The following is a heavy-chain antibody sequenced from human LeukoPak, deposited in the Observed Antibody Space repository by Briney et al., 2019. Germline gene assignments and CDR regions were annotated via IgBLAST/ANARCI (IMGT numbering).Heavy chain of an antibody. Sequence: GASVKVSCKASGYTFTGYYMHWVRQAPGQGLEWMGWINPNSGGTNYAQKFQGRVTMTRDTSISTAYMELSRLRSDDTAVYYCARWVGATYYYDSSGHKPLDYWGQGTLVTVSS. CDR2: INPNSGGT. CDR1: GYTFTGYY. D-gene: IGHD3-22*01. V-gene: IGHV1-2*02. J-gene: IGHJ4*02. CDR3: ARWVGATYYYDSSGHKPLDY.